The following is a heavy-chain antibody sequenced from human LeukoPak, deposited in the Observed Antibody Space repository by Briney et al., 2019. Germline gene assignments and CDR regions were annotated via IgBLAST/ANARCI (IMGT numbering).Heavy chain of an antibody. Sequence: GGSLRLPCAASGFTFSSYAMHWVRQAPGKGLEWVAVISYDGSNKYYADSVKGRFTISRDNSKNTLYLQMNSLRAVDPAVYHCASDGFGFRRIVVVPAAIDSWGQGTLVTVSS. V-gene: IGHV3-30-3*01. CDR3: ASDGFGFRRIVVVPAAIDS. CDR2: ISYDGSNK. CDR1: GFTFSSYA. D-gene: IGHD2-2*01. J-gene: IGHJ4*02.